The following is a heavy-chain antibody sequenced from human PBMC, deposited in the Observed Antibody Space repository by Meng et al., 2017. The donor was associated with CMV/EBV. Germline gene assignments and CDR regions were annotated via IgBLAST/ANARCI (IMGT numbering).Heavy chain of an antibody. CDR1: GFTFSSYG. J-gene: IGHJ6*02. CDR3: ARDGSDFWSGYFSPYYYYGMDV. D-gene: IGHD3-3*01. V-gene: IGHV3-30*02. CDR2: IRYDGSNK. Sequence: GESLKISCAASGFTFSSYGMHWVRQAPGKGLEWVAFIRYDGSNKYYADSVKGRFTISRDNSKNTLYLQMNSLRAEDTAVYYCARDGSDFWSGYFSPYYYYGMDVWGQGTTVTVSS.